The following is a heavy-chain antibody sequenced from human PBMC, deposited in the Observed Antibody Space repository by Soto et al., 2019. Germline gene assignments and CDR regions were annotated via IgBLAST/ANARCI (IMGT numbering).Heavy chain of an antibody. J-gene: IGHJ4*02. CDR3: ARREGDCRGGSCPFYHD. CDR2: IDHSGST. Sequence: QVQLQESGPGLVKPSENLSLTCAVSGGSISSNTWWRWVRQTPGKGLEWIGEIDHSGSTNYTPSLQSLVTRSLYKSKSQGSLSRTSMTAADTAGYDCARREGDCRGGSCPFYHDWCQGTLVTASS. CDR1: GGSISSNTW. V-gene: IGHV4-4*02. D-gene: IGHD2-15*01.